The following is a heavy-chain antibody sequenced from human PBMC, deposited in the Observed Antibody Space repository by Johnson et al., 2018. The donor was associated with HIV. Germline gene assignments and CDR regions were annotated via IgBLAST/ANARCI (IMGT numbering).Heavy chain of an antibody. Sequence: HVQLVESGGGLVQPGGSLRLSCAASGFTVSSNYMSWVRQAPGKGLEWVAVISYDGSNKYYADSVKGRFTISRENAKNSLYLQMNSLRAGDTAVYYCARGGKAAFDIWGQGTMVTVSS. CDR2: ISYDGSNK. CDR3: ARGGKAAFDI. V-gene: IGHV3-30*14. J-gene: IGHJ3*02. CDR1: GFTVSSNY.